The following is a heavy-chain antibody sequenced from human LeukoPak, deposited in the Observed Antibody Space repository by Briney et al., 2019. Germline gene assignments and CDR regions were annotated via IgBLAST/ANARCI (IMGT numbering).Heavy chain of an antibody. CDR3: ARAPLFDY. CDR1: GYTFTVYY. CDR2: NYPNSGGT. J-gene: IGHJ4*02. Sequence: ASVKVSCKASGYTFTVYYIHWVRQAPGQGLEWMGWNYPNSGGTNSAQKFQGRVTKTRDTSISTAYMELSRLRSDDTAVYYCARAPLFDYWGQGTLVTVSS. V-gene: IGHV1-2*02.